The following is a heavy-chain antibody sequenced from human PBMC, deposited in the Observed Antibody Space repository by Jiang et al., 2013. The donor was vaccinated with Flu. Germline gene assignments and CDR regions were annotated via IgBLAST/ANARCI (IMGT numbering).Heavy chain of an antibody. Sequence: WNDDKRYSPSLKSRLTITKDTSKNQVVLTMTNMDPVDTATYYCAHSAEESITIFGVVILYFDYWGQGTLVTVSS. CDR2: WNDDK. J-gene: IGHJ4*02. V-gene: IGHV2-5*01. CDR3: AHSAEESITIFGVVILYFDY. D-gene: IGHD3-3*01.